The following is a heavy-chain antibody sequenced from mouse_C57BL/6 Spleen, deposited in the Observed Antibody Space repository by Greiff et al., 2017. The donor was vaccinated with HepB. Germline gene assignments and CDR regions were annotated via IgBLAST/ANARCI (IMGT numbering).Heavy chain of an antibody. D-gene: IGHD1-1*01. J-gene: IGHJ2*01. CDR1: GFTFSSYA. V-gene: IGHV5-9-1*02. Sequence: DVQLVESGEGLVKPGGSLKLSCAASGFTFSSYAMSWVRQTPEKRLEWVAYISSGGDYTYYADTVKGRFTISRDKARNTLYLQMSSLKSEDTAMYYCTTVVAGFDYWGQGTTLTVSS. CDR3: TTVVAGFDY. CDR2: ISSGGDYT.